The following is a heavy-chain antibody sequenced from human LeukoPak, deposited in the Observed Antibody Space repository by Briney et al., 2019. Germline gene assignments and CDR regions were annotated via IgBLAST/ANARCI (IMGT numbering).Heavy chain of an antibody. J-gene: IGHJ4*02. Sequence: SETLSLTCTVSGGSINTDSYYWAWIRQPPGTGLEWIGNIYYSGSTYYRPSLKSRVTISVETSKNQFSLELSSVTAADTAVYCCARSTVLMSLAFDYWGQGTLVTVSS. CDR2: IYYSGST. CDR1: GGSINTDSYY. CDR3: ARSTVLMSLAFDY. D-gene: IGHD4-23*01. V-gene: IGHV4-39*07.